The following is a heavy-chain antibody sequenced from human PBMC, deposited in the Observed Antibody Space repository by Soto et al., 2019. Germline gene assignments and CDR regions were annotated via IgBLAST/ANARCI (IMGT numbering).Heavy chain of an antibody. CDR1: GGSISSYS. J-gene: IGHJ4*02. CDR3: AAYSGYHYAVYS. Sequence: KLSETLSLTCTVTGGSISSYSWSWIRQPPGKGLEWIASMYYSGNTKYNPALKSRITMSVDTSKNQFSLKLRSVTAADTAVYYCAAYSGYHYAVYSWGQGTLVTVSS. V-gene: IGHV4-59*08. CDR2: MYYSGNT. D-gene: IGHD5-12*01.